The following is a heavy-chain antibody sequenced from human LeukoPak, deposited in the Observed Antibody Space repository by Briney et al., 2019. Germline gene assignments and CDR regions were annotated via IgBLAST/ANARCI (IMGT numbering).Heavy chain of an antibody. CDR1: GFTSIAYA. Sequence: PGGSLRLSCVGSGFTSIAYALTWARQAPGKGLEWVSGISGGGVTTYYADSVKGRFTISRDNSKNTLYLQMNSLRAEDTAVYYCARSYSSSWPYYYYGMDVWGQGTTVTVSS. CDR2: ISGGGVTT. V-gene: IGHV3-23*01. J-gene: IGHJ6*02. D-gene: IGHD6-13*01. CDR3: ARSYSSSWPYYYYGMDV.